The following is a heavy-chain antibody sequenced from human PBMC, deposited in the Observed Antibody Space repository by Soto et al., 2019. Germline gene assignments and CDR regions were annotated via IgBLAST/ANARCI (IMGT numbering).Heavy chain of an antibody. CDR2: IIPFFGTP. J-gene: IGHJ6*02. V-gene: IGHV1-69*01. Sequence: QVQLVQSGAEVKKPGSSVKVSCGASGGTFSSYPINWVRQAPGQGLEWMGGIIPFFGTPNYAQKCQGRVTMTADETTSTAYMEMRSLRAEDTAVYYCARVGHITNYGMAVWGQGTTVTVSS. D-gene: IGHD1-26*01. CDR1: GGTFSSYP. CDR3: ARVGHITNYGMAV.